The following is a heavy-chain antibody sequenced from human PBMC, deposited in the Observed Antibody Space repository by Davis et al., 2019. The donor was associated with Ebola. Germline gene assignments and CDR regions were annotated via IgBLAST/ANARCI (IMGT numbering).Heavy chain of an antibody. V-gene: IGHV3-30*02. CDR1: GLTLSSNG. CDR3: AKGGTIYYYYGMDV. D-gene: IGHD1-14*01. Sequence: GALRLSCAASGLTLSSNGMHWVHQAPGKGLEWVAFMRYDGSNKYYTDSVKGRFTISRDNSKNTLYLQMNSLRADDTAVYYCAKGGTIYYYYGMDVWGQGTTVTVSS. CDR2: MRYDGSNK. J-gene: IGHJ6*02.